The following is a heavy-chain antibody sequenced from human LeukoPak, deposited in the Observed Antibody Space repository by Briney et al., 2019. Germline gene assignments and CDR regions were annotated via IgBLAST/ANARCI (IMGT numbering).Heavy chain of an antibody. CDR3: ARVQRTYYFDY. CDR2: ISSSGSII. J-gene: IGHJ4*02. Sequence: TGGSLRLSCAAPGFTFSSYEMNWVRQAPGKGLEWVSYISSSGSIIYYADSVKGRFTISRDNDKNSLYLQMNSLRAEDTAMYYCARVQRTYYFDYWGQGTLVTVSS. V-gene: IGHV3-48*03. CDR1: GFTFSSYE.